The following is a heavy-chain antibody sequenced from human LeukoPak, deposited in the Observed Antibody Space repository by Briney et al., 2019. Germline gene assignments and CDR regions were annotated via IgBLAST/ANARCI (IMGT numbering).Heavy chain of an antibody. V-gene: IGHV3-23*01. D-gene: IGHD4-17*01. CDR2: GSGSGGST. CDR3: AKVGAYGDYARHDY. CDR1: GFTFSSYA. J-gene: IGHJ4*02. Sequence: GGSLRLSCAASGFTFSSYAMSWVRQAPGKGLEWVSGGSGSGGSTYYADSVKGRFTISRDNSKNTLYLQMNSLRAEDTAVYYCAKVGAYGDYARHDYWGQGTLVTVSS.